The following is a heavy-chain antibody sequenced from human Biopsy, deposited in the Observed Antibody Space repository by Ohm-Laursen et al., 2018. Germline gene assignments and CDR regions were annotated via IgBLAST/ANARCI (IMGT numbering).Heavy chain of an antibody. D-gene: IGHD6-19*01. CDR1: GYNFTSYY. Sequence: GASVKASCKASGYNFTSYYMHWVRQAPGQGLEWMGMINPSGSTTSYPQIFQGRVTMTRDTSKSTVYMELSSLRSADTAVYFCARNTGWYGDLYYFDYWGQGTLVTVSS. V-gene: IGHV1-46*01. CDR2: INPSGSTT. CDR3: ARNTGWYGDLYYFDY. J-gene: IGHJ4*02.